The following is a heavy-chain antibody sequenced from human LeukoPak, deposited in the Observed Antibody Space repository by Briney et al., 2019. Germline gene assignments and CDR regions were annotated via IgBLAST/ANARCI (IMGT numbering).Heavy chain of an antibody. V-gene: IGHV1-2*04. CDR3: ARDRRSSSWDAFDI. D-gene: IGHD6-13*01. Sequence: ASVKVSCKASGYTFTSYYMHWVRQAPGQGLEWMGWINPNSGGTNYAQKFQGWVTMTRDTSISTAYMELSRLRSDDTAVYYCARDRRSSSWDAFDIWGQGTMVTVSS. CDR2: INPNSGGT. CDR1: GYTFTSYY. J-gene: IGHJ3*02.